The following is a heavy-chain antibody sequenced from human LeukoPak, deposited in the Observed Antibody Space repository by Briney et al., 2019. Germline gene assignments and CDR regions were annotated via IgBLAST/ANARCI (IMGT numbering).Heavy chain of an antibody. V-gene: IGHV3-21*01. CDR2: ISSSSGYM. CDR3: ARALTQYYDSSGYDY. CDR1: GVTFSSYS. J-gene: IGHJ4*02. D-gene: IGHD3-22*01. Sequence: PGGSLRLSCAASGVTFSSYSMNWVRQAPGKGLEWVSSISSSSGYMYYADSVKGRFTISRDNAKNSLYLQMNSLTAEDTAVYYCARALTQYYDSSGYDYWGQGTLVTVSS.